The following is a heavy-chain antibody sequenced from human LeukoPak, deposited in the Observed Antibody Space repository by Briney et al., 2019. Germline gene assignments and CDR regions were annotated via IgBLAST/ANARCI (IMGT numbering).Heavy chain of an antibody. CDR2: ISGSGGST. D-gene: IGHD3-10*01. CDR3: AKNMVRGVIIRGNWFDP. CDR1: GFTFSSYA. V-gene: IGHV3-23*01. Sequence: GGSLRLSCAASGFTFSSYAMSWVRQAPGKGLEWVSAISGSGGSTYHADSVKGRFTISRDNSKNTLYLQMNSLRAEDTAVYYCAKNMVRGVIIRGNWFDPWGQGTLVTVSS. J-gene: IGHJ5*02.